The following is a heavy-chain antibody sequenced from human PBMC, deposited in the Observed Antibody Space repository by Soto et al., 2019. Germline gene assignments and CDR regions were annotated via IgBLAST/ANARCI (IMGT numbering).Heavy chain of an antibody. J-gene: IGHJ4*02. CDR2: FHYTGCT. Sequence: SETLSLTCTVSDGSISRSTFYWGWIRQPPGKGLEWIGIFHYTGCTYYNPSLKSRVTMSVDSSMNHLSLKVCSVTAADTAVYYCARHLYSGESSGYYGYWGQGALVTVSS. D-gene: IGHD3-22*01. CDR3: ARHLYSGESSGYYGY. V-gene: IGHV4-39*01. CDR1: DGSISRSTFY.